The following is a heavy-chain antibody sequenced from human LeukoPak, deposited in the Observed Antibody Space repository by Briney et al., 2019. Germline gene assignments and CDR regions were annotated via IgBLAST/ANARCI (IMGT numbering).Heavy chain of an antibody. CDR2: IYYSGST. Sequence: PSETLSLTCTVSGGSISSSSYYWGWIRQPPGKGLEWIGSIYYSGSTYYNPSLKSRVTISVDTSKNQFSLKLSSVTAADTAVYYCARVRFLWPNYYYYMDVWGTGTTVTVSS. D-gene: IGHD2/OR15-2a*01. J-gene: IGHJ6*03. CDR1: GGSISSSSYY. V-gene: IGHV4-39*07. CDR3: ARVRFLWPNYYYYMDV.